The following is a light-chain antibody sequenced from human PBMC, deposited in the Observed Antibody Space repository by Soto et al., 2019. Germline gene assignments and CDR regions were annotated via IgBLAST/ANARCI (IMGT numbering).Light chain of an antibody. CDR1: RGDVGGYNY. CDR2: EVS. CDR3: SSYAGSSTHYV. J-gene: IGLJ1*01. V-gene: IGLV2-8*01. Sequence: QSVLTQPPSASGSPGQSVTISCTGTRGDVGGYNYVSWYQQRPGKAPKLMIYEVSKRPSGVPDRFSGSKSGNTASLTVSGLQAEDEADYYCSSYAGSSTHYVFGAGTKLTVL.